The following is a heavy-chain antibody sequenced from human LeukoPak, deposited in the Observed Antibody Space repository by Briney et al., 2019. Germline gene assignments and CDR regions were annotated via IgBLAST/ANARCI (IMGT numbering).Heavy chain of an antibody. CDR2: FDPEDGET. D-gene: IGHD3-10*01. Sequence: ASVKVSCKVSGYTLTELSMHWVRQAPGKGLEWMGGFDPEDGETIYAQKFQGRVTMTEDTSTDTAYMELSSLRSEDTAVYYCATVSLFRAVLGVIYDYWGQGTLVTVSS. J-gene: IGHJ4*02. V-gene: IGHV1-24*01. CDR1: GYTLTELS. CDR3: ATVSLFRAVLGVIYDY.